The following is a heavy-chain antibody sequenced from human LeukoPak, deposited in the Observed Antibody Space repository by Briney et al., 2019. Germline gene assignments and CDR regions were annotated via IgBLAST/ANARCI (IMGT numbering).Heavy chain of an antibody. Sequence: GASVKVSCKASGYTFTSYAMHWVRQAPGQRLEWMGWINAGNGNTKYSQKFQGRVTITRDTSASTAYMELSSLRSEDTAVYYCAREKLAAAGTLDYWGQGTLVTVSS. CDR3: AREKLAAAGTLDY. D-gene: IGHD6-13*01. CDR1: GYTFTSYA. CDR2: INAGNGNT. J-gene: IGHJ4*02. V-gene: IGHV1-3*01.